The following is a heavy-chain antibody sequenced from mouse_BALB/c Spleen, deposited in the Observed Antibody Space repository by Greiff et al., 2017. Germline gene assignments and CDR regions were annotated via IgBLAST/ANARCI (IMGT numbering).Heavy chain of an antibody. J-gene: IGHJ4*01. CDR1: GFAFSSYD. CDR3: ARGGTMSYAMDY. D-gene: IGHD1-1*02. Sequence: EVQRVESGGGLVKPGGSLKLSCAASGFAFSSYDMSWVRQTPEKRLEWVAYISSGGSTYYPDSVKGRFTISRDNARNILYLQMSSLRSEDTAMYYCARGGTMSYAMDYWGQGTSVTVSS. CDR2: ISSGGST. V-gene: IGHV5-6-5*01.